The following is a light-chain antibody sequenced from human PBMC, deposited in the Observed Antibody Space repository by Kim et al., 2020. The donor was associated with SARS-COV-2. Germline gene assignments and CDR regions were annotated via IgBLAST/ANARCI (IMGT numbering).Light chain of an antibody. CDR2: AAS. CDR3: QKCDSAPWT. V-gene: IGKV1-27*01. CDR1: QDNSNY. J-gene: IGKJ1*01. Sequence: DIQMTQSPSSLSASVGDRVTITCRASQDNSNYLAWFQLKPGKAPKLLIYAASALQPGVPSRFSGSGSGTDFTLTVTSLQPEDVATYYCQKCDSAPWTFGQGTKVDIK.